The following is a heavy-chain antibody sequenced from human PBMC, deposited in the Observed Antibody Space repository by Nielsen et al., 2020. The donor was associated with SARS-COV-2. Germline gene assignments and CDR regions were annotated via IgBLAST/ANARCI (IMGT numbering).Heavy chain of an antibody. CDR2: ISYDGSNK. V-gene: IGHV3-30*03. D-gene: IGHD5-18*01. CDR1: GFTFSSYG. CDR3: ARAQYSYGSYYFDY. Sequence: GESLKISCAASGFTFSSYGMHWVRQAPGKGLEWVAIISYDGSNKYYADSVKGRFTISRDNSKNTLYLQINSLRGEDTAVYYCARAQYSYGSYYFDYWGQGTLVTVSS. J-gene: IGHJ4*02.